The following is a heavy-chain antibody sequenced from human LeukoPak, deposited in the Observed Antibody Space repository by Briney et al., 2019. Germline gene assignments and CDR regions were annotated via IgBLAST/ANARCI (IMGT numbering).Heavy chain of an antibody. D-gene: IGHD6-19*01. J-gene: IGHJ4*02. V-gene: IGHV4-38-2*02. CDR1: GYSISSGYY. CDR2: IYHSGST. Sequence: SETLSLTCTVSGYSISSGYYWGWIRQPPGKGLEWIGSIYHSGSTYYNPSLKSRVTISVDTSKNQFSLKPSSVTAADTAVYYCARGWLVRGRYFDYWGQGTLVTVSS. CDR3: ARGWLVRGRYFDY.